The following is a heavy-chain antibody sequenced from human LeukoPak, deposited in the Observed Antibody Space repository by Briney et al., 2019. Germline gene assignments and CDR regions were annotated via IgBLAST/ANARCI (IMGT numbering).Heavy chain of an antibody. CDR3: AKSTARPVSDYYYYMDV. CDR1: GFTFDDYT. V-gene: IGHV3-43*01. D-gene: IGHD6-6*01. Sequence: GGSLRLSCAASGFTFDDYTMHWVRQVPGKGLEWVSLISWDGVSTYYTDSVKGRFTISRDNSKNSLYLQMNSLRTEDTALYYCAKSTARPVSDYYYYMDVWGKGTTVTVSS. J-gene: IGHJ6*03. CDR2: ISWDGVST.